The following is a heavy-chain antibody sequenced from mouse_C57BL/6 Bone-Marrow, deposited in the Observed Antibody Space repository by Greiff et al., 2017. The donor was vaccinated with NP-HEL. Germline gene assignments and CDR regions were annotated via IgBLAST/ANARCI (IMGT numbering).Heavy chain of an antibody. D-gene: IGHD1-1*01. V-gene: IGHV1-19*01. J-gene: IGHJ4*01. CDR1: GYTFTDSY. CDR3: ARGDYYGSSFLAMDY. Sequence: EVQLQQSGPVLVKPGASVKMSCKASGYTFTDSYINWVKQSHGKSLEWIGVINPYNGGTSYNQKFKGKAALTVDKSSSTAYMELNSLTSEDSAVYYCARGDYYGSSFLAMDYWGQGTSVTVSS. CDR2: INPYNGGT.